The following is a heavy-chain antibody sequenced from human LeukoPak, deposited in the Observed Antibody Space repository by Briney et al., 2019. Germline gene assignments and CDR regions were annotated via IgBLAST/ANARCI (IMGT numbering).Heavy chain of an antibody. D-gene: IGHD3-22*01. CDR3: ARANYYDSSGYWADPGAGTNVYYFDY. J-gene: IGHJ4*02. Sequence: ASVKVSCKASGYTFISYGISWVRQAPGQGLEWMGWISAYNGNTNYAQKPQGRVTMTTDTSTSTAYMELRSLRSDDTAVYYCARANYYDSSGYWADPGAGTNVYYFDYWGQGTLVTVSS. CDR1: GYTFISYG. V-gene: IGHV1-18*01. CDR2: ISAYNGNT.